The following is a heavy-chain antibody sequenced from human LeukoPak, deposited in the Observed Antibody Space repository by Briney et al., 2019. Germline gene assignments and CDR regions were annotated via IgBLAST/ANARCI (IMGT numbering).Heavy chain of an antibody. Sequence: GGSLRLSCAASGFTFSSYAMSWVRQAPGKGLEWVANIKQDGSEKYYVDSVKGRFTISRDNAKNSLYLQMNSLRAEDTAVYYCARSGRDTVVVITPYYFDYWGQGTLVTVSS. V-gene: IGHV3-7*01. CDR1: GFTFSSYA. J-gene: IGHJ4*02. CDR3: ARSGRDTVVVITPYYFDY. D-gene: IGHD3-22*01. CDR2: IKQDGSEK.